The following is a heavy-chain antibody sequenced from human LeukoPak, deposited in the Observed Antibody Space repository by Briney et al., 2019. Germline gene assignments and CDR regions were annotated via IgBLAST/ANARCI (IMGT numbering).Heavy chain of an antibody. CDR2: IQQDGSEK. D-gene: IGHD5-12*01. J-gene: IGHJ4*02. Sequence: GGSLRLSCAAPGFTFSSYWMSWVRQAPGKGLEWVANIQQDGSEKYYVDSVKGRFTISRDNAKNSLYLQMNSLRAEDTAVYYCARSRGGYSHYFDYWGQGTLVTVSS. V-gene: IGHV3-7*01. CDR3: ARSRGGYSHYFDY. CDR1: GFTFSSYW.